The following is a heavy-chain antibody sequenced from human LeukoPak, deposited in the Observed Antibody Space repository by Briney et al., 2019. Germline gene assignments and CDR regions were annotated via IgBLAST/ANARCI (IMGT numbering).Heavy chain of an antibody. CDR3: ARDPTITMVRGNNWFDP. Sequence: ASVKVSCKASGGTFSSYTISWVRQAPGQGLEWMGRIIPILGIANYAQKFQGRVTITADKSTSTAYMELSSLRSEDTAVYCCARDPTITMVRGNNWFDPWGQGTLVTVSS. CDR2: IIPILGIA. CDR1: GGTFSSYT. V-gene: IGHV1-69*04. J-gene: IGHJ5*02. D-gene: IGHD3-10*01.